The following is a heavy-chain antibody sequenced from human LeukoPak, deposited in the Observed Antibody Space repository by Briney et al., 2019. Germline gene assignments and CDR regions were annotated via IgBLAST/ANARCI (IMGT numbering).Heavy chain of an antibody. CDR2: ISSSSSTI. V-gene: IGHV3-48*02. J-gene: IGHJ4*02. D-gene: IGHD3-22*01. CDR1: GFTFSSYS. Sequence: QPGGSLRLSCAASGFTFSSYSMNWVRQAPGRGLEWVSYISSSSSTIYYADSVKGRFTISRDNAKNSLYLQMNSLRDEDTAVYYCARCDSSGYWRWDYWGQGTLVTVSS. CDR3: ARCDSSGYWRWDY.